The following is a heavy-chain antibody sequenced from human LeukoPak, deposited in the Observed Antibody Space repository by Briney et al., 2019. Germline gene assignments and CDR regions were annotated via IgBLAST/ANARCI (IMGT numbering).Heavy chain of an antibody. V-gene: IGHV3-21*01. CDR3: ASAPGYCSSTSCHDYYYMDV. Sequence: GGSLRLSCAASGFTFSSYSMNWVRQAPGKGLEWVSSISSSSYIYYADSVKGRFTISRDNAKNSLYLQMNSLRAEDTAVYYCASAPGYCSSTSCHDYYYMDVWGKGTTVTVSS. CDR2: ISSSSYI. CDR1: GFTFSSYS. J-gene: IGHJ6*03. D-gene: IGHD2-2*01.